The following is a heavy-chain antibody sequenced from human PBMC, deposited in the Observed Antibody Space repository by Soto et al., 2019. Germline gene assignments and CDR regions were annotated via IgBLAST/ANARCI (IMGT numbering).Heavy chain of an antibody. CDR2: ISAYNGNT. CDR1: GYTFTSYG. CDR3: ARGRYDILTGYVNYYYYGMDV. J-gene: IGHJ6*02. D-gene: IGHD3-9*01. V-gene: IGHV1-18*01. Sequence: SSVKVSCKASGYTFTSYGISWVRQAPGQGLEWMGWISAYNGNTNYAQKLQGRVTMTTDTSTSTAYMELRSLRSDDTAVYYCARGRYDILTGYVNYYYYGMDVWGQGTTVTVSS.